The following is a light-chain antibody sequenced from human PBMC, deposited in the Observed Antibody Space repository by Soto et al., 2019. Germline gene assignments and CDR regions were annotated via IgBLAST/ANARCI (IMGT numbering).Light chain of an antibody. J-gene: IGKJ5*01. V-gene: IGKV1-39*01. CDR2: AAS. CDR1: QSVSNW. CDR3: QQSYSTPIT. Sequence: DIQMTQSPSTLSASVGDRVTITCRASQSVSNWLAWYQQERGKAPKLLIYAASSLQSGVPSRFSGSGSGTDFTLTISSLQPEDFATYYCQQSYSTPITFGQGTRLEIK.